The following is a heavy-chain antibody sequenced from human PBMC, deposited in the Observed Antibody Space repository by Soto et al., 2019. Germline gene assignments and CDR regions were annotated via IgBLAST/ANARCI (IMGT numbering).Heavy chain of an antibody. CDR2: INHSGST. Sequence: SSETLSLTCAVYGGSFSGYYWTWIRQPPGTGLEWIGEINHSGSTNYNPSLKSRVTISVDTSKNQFSLKLTSVTAADTAVYYCTTGGDASKTGYWGQGTLVTVSS. CDR3: TTGGDASKTGY. D-gene: IGHD1-1*01. CDR1: GGSFSGYY. J-gene: IGHJ4*02. V-gene: IGHV4-34*01.